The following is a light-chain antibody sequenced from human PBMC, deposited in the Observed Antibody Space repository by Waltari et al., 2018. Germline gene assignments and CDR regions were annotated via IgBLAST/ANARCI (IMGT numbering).Light chain of an antibody. V-gene: IGLV2-23*01. CDR2: DDN. CDR3: CSYAGSYTWV. Sequence: QSALTQPASVSGSPGQSITTSSTGTSSDVGYYNLVSWYQQYPGNAPKVMIYDDNRRPSGVSDRFSGSKSGNTASLTISGVQAEDEADYYCCSYAGSYTWVFGGGTKLTVL. J-gene: IGLJ3*02. CDR1: SSDVGYYNL.